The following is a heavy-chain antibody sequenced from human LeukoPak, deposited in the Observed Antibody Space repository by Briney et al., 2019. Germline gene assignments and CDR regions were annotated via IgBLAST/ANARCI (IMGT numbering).Heavy chain of an antibody. D-gene: IGHD3-10*01. J-gene: IGHJ4*02. Sequence: GGSLRLSCAASGFTFDDYAMHWVRQAPGKGLEWVSGISWNSGSIGYADSVKGRFTISRDNSKNTLYLQMNSLRPEDTAVYYCAKGPVVRGVNLILITREKGALEYWGQGTLVTVSS. CDR2: ISWNSGSI. CDR1: GFTFDDYA. V-gene: IGHV3-9*01. CDR3: AKGPVVRGVNLILITREKGALEY.